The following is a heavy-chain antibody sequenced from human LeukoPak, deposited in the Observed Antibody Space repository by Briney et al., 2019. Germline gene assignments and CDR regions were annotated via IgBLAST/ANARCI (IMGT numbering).Heavy chain of an antibody. J-gene: IGHJ5*02. CDR2: INHSGST. CDR3: ARGEYWFGP. V-gene: IGHV4-34*01. CDR1: GGSFSGYY. Sequence: KPSETLSLTCAVYGGSFSGYYWSWIRQPPGKGLEWIGEINHSGSTNYNPSLKSRVTISVDTSKNQFSLKLSSVTAADTAVYYCARGEYWFGPWGQGTLVTVSS.